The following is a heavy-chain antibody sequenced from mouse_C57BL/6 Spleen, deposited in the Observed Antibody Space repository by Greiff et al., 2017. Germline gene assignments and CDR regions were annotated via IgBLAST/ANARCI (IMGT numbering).Heavy chain of an antibody. CDR3: ARRRDYDYDLYAMDY. D-gene: IGHD2-4*01. Sequence: QVQLQQPGAELVRPGSSVKLSCKASGYTFTSYWMHWVKQRPIQGLEWIGNIDPSDSETHYNQKFKDKATLTVDKSSSTAYMQLSSLTSEDSAVYYCARRRDYDYDLYAMDYWGQGTSVTVSS. V-gene: IGHV1-52*01. CDR2: IDPSDSET. CDR1: GYTFTSYW. J-gene: IGHJ4*01.